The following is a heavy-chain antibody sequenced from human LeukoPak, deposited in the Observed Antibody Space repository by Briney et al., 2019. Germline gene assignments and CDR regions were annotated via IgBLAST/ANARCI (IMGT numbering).Heavy chain of an antibody. D-gene: IGHD6-19*01. V-gene: IGHV4-39*01. CDR2: VHNVGST. Sequence: SETLSLTCTVSGVSTTNGIYYWAWIRQPPGKGLEWIGSVHNVGSTYYNLSLRSRVTMSIDTSKNQFSLRLNSVTTADTAVYYCARHAEYNSGWHFYLDHWGQGILVTVSS. CDR3: ARHAEYNSGWHFYLDH. J-gene: IGHJ4*02. CDR1: GVSTTNGIYY.